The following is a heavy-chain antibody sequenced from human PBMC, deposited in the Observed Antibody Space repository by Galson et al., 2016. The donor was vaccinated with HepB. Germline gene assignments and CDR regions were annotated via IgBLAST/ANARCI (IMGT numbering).Heavy chain of an antibody. CDR3: ARGGASCSGGSCDFWFDP. J-gene: IGHJ5*02. CDR1: GFTFGSYS. CDR2: ISSSSSTV. Sequence: SLRLSCAASGFTFGSYSMNWVRQAPGKGLEWVSYISSSSSTVYYADSVKGRFTISRDNAKNSLYLQMNSLRAEDTAVYYCARGGASCSGGSCDFWFDPWGQGTPVTVSS. D-gene: IGHD2-15*01. V-gene: IGHV3-48*01.